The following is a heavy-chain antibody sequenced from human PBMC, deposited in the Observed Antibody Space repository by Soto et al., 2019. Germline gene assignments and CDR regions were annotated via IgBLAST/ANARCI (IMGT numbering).Heavy chain of an antibody. CDR3: ARDLRRSLYSGYDMYFDY. J-gene: IGHJ4*02. D-gene: IGHD5-12*01. Sequence: EASVKVSCKASGYTFTSYGIRWVRQAPGQGLEWMGWISAYNGNTNYAQKLQGRVTMTTDTSTSTAYMELRSLRSDDTAVYYCARDLRRSLYSGYDMYFDYWGQGTLVTVSS. CDR2: ISAYNGNT. CDR1: GYTFTSYG. V-gene: IGHV1-18*01.